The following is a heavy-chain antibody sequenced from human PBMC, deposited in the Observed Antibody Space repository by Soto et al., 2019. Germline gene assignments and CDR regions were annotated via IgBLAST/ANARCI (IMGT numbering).Heavy chain of an antibody. CDR1: GGTFSSYT. CDR2: IIPILGIA. CDR3: ARRDGRGSEEFDY. J-gene: IGHJ4*02. D-gene: IGHD3-10*01. Sequence: QVQLVQSGAEVKKPGSSVKVSCKASGGTFSSYTISWVRQAPGQGLEWMGRIIPILGIANYAQKFQGRVTITADKSTSTAYMELSSLRSEDTAVYYCARRDGRGSEEFDYWGQGTLVTVSS. V-gene: IGHV1-69*02.